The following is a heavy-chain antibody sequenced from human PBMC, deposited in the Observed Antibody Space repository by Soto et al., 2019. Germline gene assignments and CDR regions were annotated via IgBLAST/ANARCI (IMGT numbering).Heavy chain of an antibody. Sequence: ASVKVSCKASGYTFTSYYMHWVRQAPGQGLEWKGIFNPSGGSTSYAQKFQGRVTMTRDTSTSTVYMELSSLRSEDTAVYYCARDKFEGRYDYVWGSYRFYGMDVWGQGTTVTVSS. CDR2: FNPSGGST. J-gene: IGHJ6*02. CDR3: ARDKFEGRYDYVWGSYRFYGMDV. D-gene: IGHD3-16*02. V-gene: IGHV1-46*01. CDR1: GYTFTSYY.